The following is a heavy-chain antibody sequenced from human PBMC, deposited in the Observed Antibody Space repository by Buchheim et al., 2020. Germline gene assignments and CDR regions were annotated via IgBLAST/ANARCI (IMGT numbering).Heavy chain of an antibody. Sequence: QVQLVESGGGVVQPGRSLRLSCAASGFTFSSYAMHWVRQAPGKGLEWVAVISYDGSNKYYADSVKGRFTISSDNSKNTLYLQMNSLRAEDTAVYYCARDLTEYQLLYYYYYGMDVWGQGTT. CDR1: GFTFSSYA. CDR3: ARDLTEYQLLYYYYYGMDV. D-gene: IGHD2-2*01. J-gene: IGHJ6*02. V-gene: IGHV3-30-3*01. CDR2: ISYDGSNK.